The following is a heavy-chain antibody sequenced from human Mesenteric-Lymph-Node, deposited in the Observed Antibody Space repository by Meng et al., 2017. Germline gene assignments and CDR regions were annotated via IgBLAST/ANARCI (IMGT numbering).Heavy chain of an antibody. V-gene: IGHV4-39*01. CDR3: ARGNEYSSSPWFDP. D-gene: IGHD6-6*01. CDR1: GDSISGNSYY. J-gene: IGHJ5*02. Sequence: QLQLQESGPSLVRPSETLSLTCSVSGDSISGNSYYWGWIRQPPGKGLEWIGSIYYSGSTYYNPSLKSRLTISVDTSMNRFSLKLRFVTAADTAVYYCARGNEYSSSPWFDPWGQGTLVTVSS. CDR2: IYYSGST.